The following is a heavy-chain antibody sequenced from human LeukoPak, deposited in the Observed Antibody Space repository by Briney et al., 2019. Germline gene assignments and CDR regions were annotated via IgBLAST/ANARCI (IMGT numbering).Heavy chain of an antibody. CDR3: ARVSPIAVAGSSYYYAMDV. CDR1: GGSISNYY. J-gene: IGHJ6*02. CDR2: IYSSGTT. V-gene: IGHV4-4*07. D-gene: IGHD6-19*01. Sequence: SETLSLTCNVSGGSISNYYWTWIRQPAGKGLEWIGRIYSSGTTTYNPSLKSRVAMSVDTSRNQFSLKLSSVTAADTAVYYCARVSPIAVAGSSYYYAMDVWGQGTTVTVSS.